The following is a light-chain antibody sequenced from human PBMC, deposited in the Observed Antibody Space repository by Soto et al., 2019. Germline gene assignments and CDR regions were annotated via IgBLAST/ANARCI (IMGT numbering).Light chain of an antibody. V-gene: IGKV3-20*01. CDR3: QQYGSSPLFT. CDR2: GAS. J-gene: IGKJ3*01. CDR1: QSVSSSY. Sequence: EIVLTQSPGTLSLSPGERATLSCRASQSVSSSYLAWYQQKPGQAPRLLIYGASSRATGIPDRFCGSGSGTDFTLTISRVEPEDFAVYYCQQYGSSPLFTFGRGTNVDSK.